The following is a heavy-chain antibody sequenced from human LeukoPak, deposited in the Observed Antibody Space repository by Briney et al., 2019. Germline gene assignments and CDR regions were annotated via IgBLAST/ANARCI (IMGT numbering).Heavy chain of an antibody. CDR1: GYSFTSYW. Sequence: GESLKISCKGPGYSFTSYWIAWVRQMPGKGLEWMGIIYPGDSDTKYSPSLQGQVTISVDKSISTAYLQWSSLKASDTAMYYCARGRRPGTYYAPYYFDYWGQGTLVTVSS. J-gene: IGHJ4*02. CDR2: IYPGDSDT. CDR3: ARGRRPGTYYAPYYFDY. D-gene: IGHD3-10*01. V-gene: IGHV5-51*01.